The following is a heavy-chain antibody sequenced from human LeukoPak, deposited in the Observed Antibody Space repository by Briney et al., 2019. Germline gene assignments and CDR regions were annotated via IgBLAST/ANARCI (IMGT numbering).Heavy chain of an antibody. CDR3: SLRGRDRDWFPRALDY. D-gene: IGHD3-9*01. Sequence: SETLSLTCAVYGESFRDFFGTWVRQPPGKGLEWIGEINDGGTTNYNPSLKSRVTISIDMSKNQFFLRMTSATAADTAVYYCSLRGRDRDWFPRALDYWGQGTPVFVSS. J-gene: IGHJ4*02. V-gene: IGHV4-34*01. CDR1: GESFRDFF. CDR2: INDGGTT.